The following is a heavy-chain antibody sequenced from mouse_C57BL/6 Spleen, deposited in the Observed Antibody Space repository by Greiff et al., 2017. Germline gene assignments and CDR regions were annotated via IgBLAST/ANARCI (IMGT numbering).Heavy chain of an antibody. CDR3: TRDRETAQALAWFAY. J-gene: IGHJ3*01. CDR2: ISSGGDYI. Sequence: EVQLMESGAGLVKPGGSLKLSCAASGFTFSSYAMSWVRQTPEKRLEWVAYISSGGDYIYYAATVKGRFTISRDNARNTLYLQMSSLKSEDTAMYYCTRDRETAQALAWFAYWGQGTLVTVSA. CDR1: GFTFSSYA. V-gene: IGHV5-9-1*02. D-gene: IGHD3-2*02.